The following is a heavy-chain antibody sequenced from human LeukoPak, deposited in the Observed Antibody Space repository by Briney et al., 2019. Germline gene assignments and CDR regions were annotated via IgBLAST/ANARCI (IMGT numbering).Heavy chain of an antibody. CDR3: AREPGAYRWYFDL. CDR1: GFTVSSNY. Sequence: PGGSLRLSCAASGFTVSSNYMSWVRQAPGKGLEWVSVIYSGGSTYYADSVKGRFTISRDNSKNTLYLQMNSLRVEDTAVYYCAREPGAYRWYFDLWGRGTLVTVSS. J-gene: IGHJ2*01. V-gene: IGHV3-66*01. D-gene: IGHD2-21*01. CDR2: IYSGGST.